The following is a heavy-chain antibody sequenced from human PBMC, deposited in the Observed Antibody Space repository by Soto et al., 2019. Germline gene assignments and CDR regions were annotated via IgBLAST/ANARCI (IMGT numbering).Heavy chain of an antibody. CDR1: GFTFSSYG. J-gene: IGHJ6*02. CDR2: ISFDGSNK. CDR3: AKEEWELLAYYYYGMDV. V-gene: IGHV3-30*18. D-gene: IGHD1-26*01. Sequence: QVQLVESGGGVVQPGRSLRLSCAASGFTFSSYGMHWVRQAPGKGLEWVAVISFDGSNKYYADSVKGRFTISRDNSKNTLYLQMNSLRAEDTAVYYCAKEEWELLAYYYYGMDVWGQGTTVTVSS.